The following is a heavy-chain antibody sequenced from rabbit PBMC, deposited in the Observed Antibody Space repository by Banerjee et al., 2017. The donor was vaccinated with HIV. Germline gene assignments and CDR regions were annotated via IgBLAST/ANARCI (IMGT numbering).Heavy chain of an antibody. CDR3: ARSYDDYGNSLNL. CDR1: GFTFSSYW. V-gene: IGHV1S40*01. Sequence: QSLEESGGDLVKPGASLTLTCTASGFTFSSYWMSWVRQAPGKGLEWIGIIYAGSSDSTYYATWAKGRFTISKTSSTTVTLQMTSLTAADTATYFCARSYDDYGNSLNLWGQGTLVTVS. CDR2: IYAGSSDST. D-gene: IGHD2-1*01. J-gene: IGHJ4*01.